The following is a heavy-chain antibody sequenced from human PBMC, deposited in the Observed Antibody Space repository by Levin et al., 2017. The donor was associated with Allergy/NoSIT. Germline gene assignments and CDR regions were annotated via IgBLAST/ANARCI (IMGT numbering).Heavy chain of an antibody. D-gene: IGHD2-2*01. CDR1: GFTFSSYS. Sequence: ASETLSLTCAASGFTFSSYSMNWVRQAPGKGLEWVSYITSSSSSIYYADSVRGRFTISRDNAKNSLYLQMNSLRDEDTAVYYCASVYCSTTSCYGAYWGQGTLVTVSS. CDR3: ASVYCSTTSCYGAY. J-gene: IGHJ4*02. V-gene: IGHV3-48*02. CDR2: ITSSSSSI.